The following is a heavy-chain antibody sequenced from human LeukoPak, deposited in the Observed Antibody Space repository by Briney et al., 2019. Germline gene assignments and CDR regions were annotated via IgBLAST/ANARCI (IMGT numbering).Heavy chain of an antibody. CDR3: ARLEAVADPPDY. CDR1: GYSFTSYW. D-gene: IGHD6-19*01. CDR2: IYPGDSDT. V-gene: IGHV5-51*01. Sequence: GVSLKISCKGSGYSFTSYWIGWVRQMPGKGLGWMGIIYPGDSDTRYSPSFQAQVTISADKSISTAYLQWSSLKASDTAMYYCARLEAVADPPDYWGQGTLVTVSS. J-gene: IGHJ4*02.